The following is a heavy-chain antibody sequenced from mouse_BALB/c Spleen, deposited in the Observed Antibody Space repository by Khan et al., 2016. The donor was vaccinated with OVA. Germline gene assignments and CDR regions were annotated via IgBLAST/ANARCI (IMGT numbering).Heavy chain of an antibody. CDR1: GFSLTNYG. Sequence: QVQLQQPGPGLVQPSQSLSITCTVSGFSLTNYGVHWVRQSPEKGLEWLGVIWSGGSTDYDAAFISRLSISKDNSKSQIFFKMNSLQTNDTALYYCARNRGGYFDYWGQGTTLTVSS. CDR2: IWSGGST. CDR3: ARNRGGYFDY. J-gene: IGHJ2*01. D-gene: IGHD3-3*01. V-gene: IGHV2-2*02.